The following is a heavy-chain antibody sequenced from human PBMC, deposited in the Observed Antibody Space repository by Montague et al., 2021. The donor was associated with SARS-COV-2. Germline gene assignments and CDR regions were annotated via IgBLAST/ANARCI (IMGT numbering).Heavy chain of an antibody. CDR2: IYWDDDK. CDR3: ARYTSRMYGSFDY. CDR1: GFPLTTNGLC. D-gene: IGHD3-16*02. V-gene: IGHV2-5*02. J-gene: IGHJ4*02. Sequence: PALVKPTQTLTLTCTVSGFPLTTNGLCVGWIRQPPGEAPAWLALIYWDDDKRYSPSLKTRLTITKDTSRNQVVLTMTNVDPGDTGTYFCARYTSRMYGSFDYWGQGALVSVSS.